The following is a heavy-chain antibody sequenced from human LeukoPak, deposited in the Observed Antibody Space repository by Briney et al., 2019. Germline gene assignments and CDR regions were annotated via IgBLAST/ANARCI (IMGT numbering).Heavy chain of an antibody. D-gene: IGHD3-22*01. J-gene: IGHJ3*02. V-gene: IGHV3-7*01. CDR1: GFTFSSYW. CDR3: ARESYYYDPDAFDI. Sequence: SGGSLRLSCAASGFTFSSYWMSWVRQAPGKGLEWVANIKQDGSEKYYVDSVKGRFTISRDNAKNSLYLQMNSLRAEDTAVYYCARESYYYDPDAFDIWGQGTMVTVSS. CDR2: IKQDGSEK.